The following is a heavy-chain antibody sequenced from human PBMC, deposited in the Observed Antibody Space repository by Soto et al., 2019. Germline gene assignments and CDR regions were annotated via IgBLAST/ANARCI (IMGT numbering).Heavy chain of an antibody. CDR3: ARRLLGGTVTYFDF. Sequence: EVQLLESGGGLVQPGESLRLSCTASGFTFSRYAMGWVRQTPGKGLEWVSSIDRTGDDTYYADSVRGRFTMSRDSPKNTLYLQMNSLRAEDTARYYCARRLLGGTVTYFDFWGQGTLVTVSS. D-gene: IGHD1-26*01. V-gene: IGHV3-23*01. J-gene: IGHJ4*01. CDR1: GFTFSRYA. CDR2: IDRTGDDT.